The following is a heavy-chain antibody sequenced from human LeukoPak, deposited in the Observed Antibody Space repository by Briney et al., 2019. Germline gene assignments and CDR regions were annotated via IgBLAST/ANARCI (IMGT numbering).Heavy chain of an antibody. CDR1: GFTFSNAW. CDR2: IKSKSDGGTT. V-gene: IGHV3-15*01. CDR3: ARSTNTSPYYYYYGMDV. Sequence: GGSLRLSCAASGFTFSNAWMSWVRQAPGKGLECVGRIKSKSDGGTTDYAAPVKGRFTISRDDSKNTLFLQMNSLRAEDTAVYYCARSTNTSPYYYYYGMDVWGQGTTVTVSS. J-gene: IGHJ6*02. D-gene: IGHD2-2*02.